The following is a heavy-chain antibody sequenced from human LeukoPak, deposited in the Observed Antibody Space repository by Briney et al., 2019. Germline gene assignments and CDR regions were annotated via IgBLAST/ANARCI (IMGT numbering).Heavy chain of an antibody. V-gene: IGHV1-69*13. D-gene: IGHD6-19*01. CDR2: IIPIFGTA. J-gene: IGHJ4*02. CDR1: GYTFTSYG. CDR3: ARGYGYSSGWTLSDFDY. Sequence: SVKVSCKASGYTFTSYGISWVRQAPGQGLEWMGGIIPIFGTANYAQKFQGRVTVTADESTSTAYMELSSLRSEDTAVYYCARGYGYSSGWTLSDFDYWGQGTLVTVSS.